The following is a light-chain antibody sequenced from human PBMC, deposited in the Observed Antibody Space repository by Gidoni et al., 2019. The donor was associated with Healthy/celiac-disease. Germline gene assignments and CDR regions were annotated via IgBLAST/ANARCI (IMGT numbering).Light chain of an antibody. J-gene: IGKJ2*04. CDR1: QSISSY. V-gene: IGKV1-39*01. CDR2: AAS. CDR3: QQSYSTPMCS. Sequence: IQLTQSPSSLSASVGDRVTITCRASQSISSYLNWYQQKPGKAPKLLIYAASSLQSGVPSRFSGSGSGTDFTLTISSLQHEDFATYYCQQSYSTPMCSFGQGTKLEIK.